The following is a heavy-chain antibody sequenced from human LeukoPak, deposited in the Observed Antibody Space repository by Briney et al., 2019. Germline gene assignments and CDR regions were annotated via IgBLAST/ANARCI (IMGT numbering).Heavy chain of an antibody. D-gene: IGHD6-6*01. CDR1: GYTFASYY. V-gene: IGHV1-46*01. Sequence: ASAKVSCKASGYTFASYYIHWVRQAPGQGLEWMGIIIPSGGGTSYAQKFQGRVTMTRDMSTSTVYMELSSLRSEDTAVYYCARDPSSTKYYFDYWGQGTLVTVSS. J-gene: IGHJ4*02. CDR2: IIPSGGGT. CDR3: ARDPSSTKYYFDY.